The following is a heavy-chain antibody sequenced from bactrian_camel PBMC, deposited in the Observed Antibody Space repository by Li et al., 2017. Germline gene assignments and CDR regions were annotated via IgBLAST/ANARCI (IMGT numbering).Heavy chain of an antibody. CDR2: IDNDGTT. CDR1: EYTYSTRY. D-gene: IGHD3*01. J-gene: IGHJ4*01. Sequence: HVQLVESGGGSVQPGGSLNLSCAASEYTYSTRYMAWFRQAPGKEREEVAHIDNDGTTNYAHSVKGRLTVSKDSDQNIMYLQMNNLKPEDAGLYRCVAESLCAWLGTPEGYFGQGTQVTVS. V-gene: IGHV3S53*01.